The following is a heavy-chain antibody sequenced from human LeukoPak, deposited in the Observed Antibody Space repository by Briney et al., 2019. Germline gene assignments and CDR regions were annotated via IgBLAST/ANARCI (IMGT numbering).Heavy chain of an antibody. CDR2: ISYDGSNK. J-gene: IGHJ6*02. CDR3: ARGHPQWLWFGELLSRYYYYGMDV. CDR1: GFTFSSYA. Sequence: PGGSLRLSCAASGFTFSSYAMHWVRQAPGKGLEWVAVISYDGSNKYYADSVKGRFTISRDNSKNTLYLQMNSLRAEDTAVYYCARGHPQWLWFGELLSRYYYYGMDVWGQGTTVTVSS. V-gene: IGHV3-30-3*01. D-gene: IGHD3-10*01.